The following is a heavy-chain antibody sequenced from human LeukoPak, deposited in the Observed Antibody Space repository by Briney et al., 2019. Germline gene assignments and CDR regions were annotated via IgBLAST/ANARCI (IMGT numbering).Heavy chain of an antibody. Sequence: ASXYTFTTYGITWVRQAPGQGXAWXGWISAYNGNTHYAENLQGRLTMTTDASKSTAYMELRSLRSDDTAVYYCARDLDILTAYYSGYWGQGTLVTVSS. V-gene: IGHV1-18*04. CDR2: ISAYNGNT. CDR3: ARDLDILTAYYSGY. D-gene: IGHD3-9*01. J-gene: IGHJ4*02. CDR1: XYTFTTYG.